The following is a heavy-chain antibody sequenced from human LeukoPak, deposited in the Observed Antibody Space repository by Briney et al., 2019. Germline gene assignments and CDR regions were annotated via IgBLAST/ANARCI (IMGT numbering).Heavy chain of an antibody. J-gene: IGHJ6*03. CDR2: IYTSGST. V-gene: IGHV4-61*02. CDR1: GGSVSSGSYY. D-gene: IGHD1/OR15-1a*01. Sequence: SQNLSLTCTVSGGSVSSGSYYWSWIRQPAGKGLEWIGRIYTSGSTNYNPSLKSRVTISVDTSKNQFSLKLSSVTAADTAVYYCARLNTYYYYMDVWGKGTTVTVSS. CDR3: ARLNTYYYYMDV.